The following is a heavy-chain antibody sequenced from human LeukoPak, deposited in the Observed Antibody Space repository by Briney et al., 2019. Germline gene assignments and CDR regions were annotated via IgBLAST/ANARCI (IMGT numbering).Heavy chain of an antibody. CDR3: AKDPGGCTNGACSEEGLFDP. J-gene: IGHJ5*02. Sequence: GGSLRLSCAASGFTFSSYGMHWVRQAPGKGLEWVAVISYDGSNKYYADSVKGRFTISRDNSKNTLYLQMNSLRAEDTAVYYCAKDPGGCTNGACSEEGLFDPWGQGTLVTVSS. D-gene: IGHD2-8*01. CDR2: ISYDGSNK. V-gene: IGHV3-30*18. CDR1: GFTFSSYG.